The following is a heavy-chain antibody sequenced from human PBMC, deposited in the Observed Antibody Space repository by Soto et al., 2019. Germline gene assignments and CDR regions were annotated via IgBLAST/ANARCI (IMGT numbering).Heavy chain of an antibody. V-gene: IGHV4-59*01. CDR3: ARVGGLAARTFDY. CDR1: GGSISYFY. Sequence: SATLSLTCTVSGGSISYFYWSWIRQPPGKGLEWIGYIYYSGSTNYNPSLKSRVTISVDTSKNQFSLNLRSMSPADTAVYYCARVGGLAARTFDYWGPGTLVTVSS. J-gene: IGHJ4*02. D-gene: IGHD6-6*01. CDR2: IYYSGST.